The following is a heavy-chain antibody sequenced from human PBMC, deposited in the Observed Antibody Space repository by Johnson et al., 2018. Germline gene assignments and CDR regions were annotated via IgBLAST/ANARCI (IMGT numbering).Heavy chain of an antibody. CDR1: GFTFSTYG. J-gene: IGHJ4*02. CDR2: VSYDGSNR. D-gene: IGHD2-21*01. Sequence: QVQLVQSGGGVVQPGRSLILSCVPSGFTFSTYGMHWVRQAPGKGLDWVAYVSYDGSNRHYGDFVKGRFTISRDNSKKTLFLEINTLRPEDTAVYYCARGGFYGNLPYFEYWGQGTLVTVSS. CDR3: ARGGFYGNLPYFEY. V-gene: IGHV3-30*03.